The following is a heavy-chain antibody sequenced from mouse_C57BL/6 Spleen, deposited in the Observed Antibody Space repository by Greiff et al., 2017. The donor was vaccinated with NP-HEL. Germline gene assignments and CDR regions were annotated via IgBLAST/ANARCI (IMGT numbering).Heavy chain of an antibody. Sequence: QVQLQQPGAELVKPGASVKLSCKASGYTFTSYWMHWVKQRPGQGLEWIGMIHPNSGSTNYNEKFKSKATLTVDKSSSTAYMQLSSLTSEDSAVYYCARGEFGDYDWFAYWGQGTLVTVSA. CDR2: IHPNSGST. CDR1: GYTFTSYW. CDR3: ARGEFGDYDWFAY. J-gene: IGHJ3*01. D-gene: IGHD2-4*01. V-gene: IGHV1-64*01.